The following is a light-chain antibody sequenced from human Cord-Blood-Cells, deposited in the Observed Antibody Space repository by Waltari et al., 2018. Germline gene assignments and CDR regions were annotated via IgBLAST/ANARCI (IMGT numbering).Light chain of an antibody. CDR3: CSYAGSYTWV. J-gene: IGLJ3*02. V-gene: IGLV2-11*01. CDR2: DVS. Sequence: QSALPQPRSVSGSPGQSATISCPGTSSDVGGYNYVSWYQQHPGKAPKLMIYDVSKRPSGVPDRFSGSKSGNTASLTISGLQAEDEADYYCCSYAGSYTWVFGGGTKLTVL. CDR1: SSDVGGYNY.